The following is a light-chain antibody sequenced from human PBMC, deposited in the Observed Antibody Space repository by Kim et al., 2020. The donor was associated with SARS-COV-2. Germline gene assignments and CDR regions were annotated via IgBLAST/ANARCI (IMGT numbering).Light chain of an antibody. CDR3: QQYYRSPPT. CDR1: QSILYRSNNKNY. CDR2: WAS. Sequence: ATINSRSSQSILYRSNNKNYFAWYQQKPGQHPKRLIYWASTREPGVPERFSGSGSGTDFTLTISSLQAEDVAVYYCQQYYRSPPTFGGGTKVDIK. V-gene: IGKV4-1*01. J-gene: IGKJ4*01.